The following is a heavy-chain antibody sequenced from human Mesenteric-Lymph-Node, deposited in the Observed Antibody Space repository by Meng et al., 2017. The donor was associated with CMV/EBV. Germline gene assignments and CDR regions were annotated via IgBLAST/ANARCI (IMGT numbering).Heavy chain of an antibody. D-gene: IGHD3-3*01. Sequence: GSLRLSCTVSGGSISSYSWSWIRQPPGKGLEWIGYIYYSGSTNYNPSLKSRVTISVDTSKNQFSLKLSSVTAADTAVYYCARSYFSYYDFWSGYYSSTYYGMDVWGQGTTVTVSS. V-gene: IGHV4-59*01. CDR2: IYYSGST. J-gene: IGHJ6*02. CDR3: ARSYFSYYDFWSGYYSSTYYGMDV. CDR1: GGSISSYS.